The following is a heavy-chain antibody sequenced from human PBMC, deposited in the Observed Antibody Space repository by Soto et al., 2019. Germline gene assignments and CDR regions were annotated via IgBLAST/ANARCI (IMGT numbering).Heavy chain of an antibody. D-gene: IGHD4-17*01. CDR1: GFIFSTYG. Sequence: GGSLRLSCAASGFIFSTYGMHWVRQAPGKGLEWLSVISYDGNNKYYADSVKGRFTISRDNSKNTLWLQMDSLRTEDTAVYYCAKDLLLTTITTVGDWGQGTLVTVSS. CDR2: ISYDGNNK. J-gene: IGHJ4*02. V-gene: IGHV3-30*18. CDR3: AKDLLLTTITTVGD.